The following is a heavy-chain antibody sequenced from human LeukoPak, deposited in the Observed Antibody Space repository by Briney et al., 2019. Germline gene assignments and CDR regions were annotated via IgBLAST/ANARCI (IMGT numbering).Heavy chain of an antibody. Sequence: SETLSLTCTVSGGSISSYYWSWIRQPPGKGLEWIGYIYYSGSTNYNPSLKGRVTISVDTSKNQFSLKLSSVTAADTAVYYCARAEPLYYYGMDVWGKGTTVTVSS. CDR3: ARAEPLYYYGMDV. V-gene: IGHV4-59*01. CDR2: IYYSGST. J-gene: IGHJ6*04. CDR1: GGSISSYY.